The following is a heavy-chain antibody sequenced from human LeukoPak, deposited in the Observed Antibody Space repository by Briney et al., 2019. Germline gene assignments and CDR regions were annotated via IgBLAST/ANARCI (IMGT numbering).Heavy chain of an antibody. D-gene: IGHD3-10*01. J-gene: IGHJ6*04. V-gene: IGHV1-18*04. CDR1: GYTFTSYG. Sequence: ASVKVSCKASGYTFTSYGISWVRQAPGQGLEWMGWLSAYNGNTNYAQKLQGRVTMTTDTSTSTAYMELRSLRSDDTAVYYCASVKRITMVRGVISGMDVWGKGTTVTVSS. CDR2: LSAYNGNT. CDR3: ASVKRITMVRGVISGMDV.